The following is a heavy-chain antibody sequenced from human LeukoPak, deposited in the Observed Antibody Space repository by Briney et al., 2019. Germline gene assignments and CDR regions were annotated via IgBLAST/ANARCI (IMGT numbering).Heavy chain of an antibody. V-gene: IGHV4-4*02. CDR3: ARLDRGTDGYNSVY. D-gene: IGHD5-24*01. CDR1: LDSTTSNF. J-gene: IGHJ4*02. CDR2: IHRSGST. Sequence: SETLSLTCTVSLDSTTSNFWSWVRQPPGKGLEWIGEIHRSGSTNYNPSLQSRVTISIDRSKNQIALELSSVTAADTAVYYCARLDRGTDGYNSVYWGQGTLVTVSS.